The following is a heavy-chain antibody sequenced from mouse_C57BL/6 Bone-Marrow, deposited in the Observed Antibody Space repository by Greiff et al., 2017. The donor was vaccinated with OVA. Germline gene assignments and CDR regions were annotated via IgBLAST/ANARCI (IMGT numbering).Heavy chain of an antibody. CDR1: GYTFTSYW. CDR2: INPSSGYT. J-gene: IGHJ3*01. CDR3: ARPYCGYDPAWFAY. V-gene: IGHV1-7*01. D-gene: IGHD2-9*01. Sequence: QVHVKQSGAELAKPGASVKLSCKASGYTFTSYWMNWVKQRPGQGLEWIGNINPSSGYTKYNQKFKGKATLTVDTSSSKAYMQLSSLTSEDSAVYYCARPYCGYDPAWFAYWGQGTLVTVSA.